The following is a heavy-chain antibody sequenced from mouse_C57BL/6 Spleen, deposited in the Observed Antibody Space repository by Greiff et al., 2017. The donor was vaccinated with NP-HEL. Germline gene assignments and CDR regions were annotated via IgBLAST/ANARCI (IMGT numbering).Heavy chain of an antibody. CDR1: GYTFTSYW. J-gene: IGHJ3*01. V-gene: IGHV1-52*01. CDR2: IDPSDSET. D-gene: IGHD2-3*01. CDR3: ARGDDGYYPFAY. Sequence: QVQLQQPGAELVRPGSSVKLSCKASGYTFTSYWMHWVKQRPIQGLEWIGNIDPSDSETHYNQKFKDKATLTVDKSSSTAYMQLSSLTSEDSAVYYCARGDDGYYPFAYWGQGTLVTVSA.